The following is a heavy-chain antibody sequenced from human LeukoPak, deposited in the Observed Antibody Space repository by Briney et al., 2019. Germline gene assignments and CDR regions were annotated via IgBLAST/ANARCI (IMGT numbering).Heavy chain of an antibody. D-gene: IGHD6-13*01. Sequence: GGSLRLSCAASGFTFSSYAMSWVRQAPGKGLEWVSAISGSGGSTYYADSVKGRFTISRDNSKNTLYLQMNSLRAEDTAIYYCVGIAAAGPFDYWGQGTLVTVSS. CDR2: ISGSGGST. J-gene: IGHJ4*02. CDR1: GFTFSSYA. CDR3: VGIAAAGPFDY. V-gene: IGHV3-23*01.